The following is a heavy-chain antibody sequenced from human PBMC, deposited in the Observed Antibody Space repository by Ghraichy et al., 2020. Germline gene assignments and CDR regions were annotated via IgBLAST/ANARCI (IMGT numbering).Heavy chain of an antibody. CDR1: GFIFNNYG. Sequence: ESLNISCAASGFIFNNYGMNWVRQAPGKGLEWVSFISSSSSTIYYADSVKGRFTISRDNAKNSLYLQMNSLRVEDTAVFYCARGTRGAADYWGQGTLVTVSS. CDR2: ISSSSSTI. CDR3: ARGTRGAADY. V-gene: IGHV3-48*01. J-gene: IGHJ4*02.